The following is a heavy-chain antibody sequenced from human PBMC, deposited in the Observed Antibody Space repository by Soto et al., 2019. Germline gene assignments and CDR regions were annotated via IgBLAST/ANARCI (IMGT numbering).Heavy chain of an antibody. CDR3: ARDLYSSSSYRMDV. Sequence: QVQLVQSGAEVKKPGSSVKVSCKASGGPFSNYVISWVRQAPGQGLEWMGGIITIFHTSHYAQKFQGRLTINADESTSTAYMELTSLTFDDTAVYSCARDLYSSSSYRMDVWGQGTTVTVSS. J-gene: IGHJ6*02. CDR2: IITIFHTS. CDR1: GGPFSNYV. D-gene: IGHD6-6*01. V-gene: IGHV1-69*01.